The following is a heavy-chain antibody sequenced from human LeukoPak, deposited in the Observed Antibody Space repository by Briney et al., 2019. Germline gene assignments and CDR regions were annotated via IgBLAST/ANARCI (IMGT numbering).Heavy chain of an antibody. CDR2: ISLSGRT. J-gene: IGHJ5*01. V-gene: IGHV4-4*02. Sequence: SETLSLTCDVSGGSISRTNWWSWVRQSPGQGLEWIGEISLSGRTNYNPSLQSRVTMSLDESKNQLSLDLASVTAADTAVYYCAREPGHSGWFESWGQGTLVTVSS. CDR3: AREPGHSGWFES. CDR1: GGSISRTNW. D-gene: IGHD1-1*01.